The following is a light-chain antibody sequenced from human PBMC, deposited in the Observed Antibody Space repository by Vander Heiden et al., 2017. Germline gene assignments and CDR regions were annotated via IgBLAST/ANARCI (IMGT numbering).Light chain of an antibody. CDR2: GAS. CDR3: QHYGSSRRT. CDR1: QTIDSSS. V-gene: IGKV3-20*01. J-gene: IGKJ2*01. Sequence: EFVLTQPPGTLSLSPGERATLSCTASQTIDSSSLAWYQQKPGEAPRLLIYGASRRATGIPDRFSVSGSGTDFTLSIRSLEPEDFAVYYCQHYGSSRRTFGQGTKLQIK.